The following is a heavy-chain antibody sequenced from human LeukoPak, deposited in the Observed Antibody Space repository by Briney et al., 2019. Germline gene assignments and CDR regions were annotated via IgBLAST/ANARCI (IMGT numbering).Heavy chain of an antibody. D-gene: IGHD5-12*01. CDR3: AREPYIVATITGFDY. V-gene: IGHV1-69*05. J-gene: IGHJ4*02. CDR1: GGTFSSYA. CDR2: IIPIFGTA. Sequence: SVKVSCKASGGTFSSYAISWVRQAPGQWLEWMGRIIPIFGTANYAQKFQGRVTITTDESTSTAYMELSSLRSEDTAVYYCAREPYIVATITGFDYWGQGTLVTVSS.